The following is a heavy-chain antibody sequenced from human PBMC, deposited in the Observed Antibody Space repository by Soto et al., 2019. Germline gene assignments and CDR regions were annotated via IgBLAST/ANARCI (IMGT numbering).Heavy chain of an antibody. CDR2: ISSSGSTI. D-gene: IGHD3-3*01. CDR3: AREWPYYEFLSGYYGYYYYYGMDV. V-gene: IGHV3-48*03. J-gene: IGHJ6*02. Sequence: GALRLSCAASGFTFSSYEMNWVRQAPGKGLEWVSYISSSGSTIYYADSVKGRFTISRDNAKNSLYLQMNSLRAEDTAVYYCAREWPYYEFLSGYYGYYYYYGMDVWGQGNTVTVS. CDR1: GFTFSSYE.